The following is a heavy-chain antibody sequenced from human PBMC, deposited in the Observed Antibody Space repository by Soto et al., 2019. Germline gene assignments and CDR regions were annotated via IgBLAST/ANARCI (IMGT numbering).Heavy chain of an antibody. CDR2: ITSSGVST. V-gene: IGHV3-11*01. J-gene: IGHJ4*02. CDR3: ARDRRKVDGWGFPR. CDR1: GFTFSDYY. Sequence: GGSLRLSCAASGFTFSDYYMSWIRQAPGKGLEWVSYITSSGVSTYYADSVKGRFTISRDNAKNSLYLQMDSLRAEDTAVYYCARDRRKVDGWGFPRWGQGTLVTVSS. D-gene: IGHD3-10*01.